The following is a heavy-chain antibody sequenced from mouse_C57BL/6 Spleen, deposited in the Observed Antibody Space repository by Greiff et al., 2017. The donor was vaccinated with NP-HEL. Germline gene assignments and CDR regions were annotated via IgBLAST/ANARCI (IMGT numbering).Heavy chain of an antibody. CDR3: ARGSKDAMDY. CDR2: INPNNGGT. V-gene: IGHV1-18*01. Sequence: EVQLKESGPELVKPGASVKIPCKASGYTFTDYNMDWVKQSHGKSLEWIGDINPNNGGTIYNQKFKGKATLTVDKSSSTAYMELRSLTSEDTAVYYCARGSKDAMDYWGQGTSVTVSS. CDR1: GYTFTDYN. J-gene: IGHJ4*01. D-gene: IGHD2-5*01.